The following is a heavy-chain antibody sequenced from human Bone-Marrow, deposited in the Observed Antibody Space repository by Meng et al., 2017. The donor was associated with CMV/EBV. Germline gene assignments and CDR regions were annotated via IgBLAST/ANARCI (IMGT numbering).Heavy chain of an antibody. CDR1: GGSFSGYY. D-gene: IGHD4-23*01. V-gene: IGHV4-34*01. CDR3: AKTHDYGGNSVLDY. J-gene: IGHJ4*02. Sequence: GSLRISCAVYGGSFSGYYWSWIRQPPGKGLEWIGEINHSGSTNYNPSLKSRVTISVDTSKNQFSLKLSSVTAADTAVYYCAKTHDYGGNSVLDYWGQGTLVTVSS. CDR2: INHSGST.